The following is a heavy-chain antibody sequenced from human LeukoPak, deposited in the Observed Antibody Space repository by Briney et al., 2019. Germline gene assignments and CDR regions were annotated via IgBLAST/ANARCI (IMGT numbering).Heavy chain of an antibody. J-gene: IGHJ4*02. CDR2: ISSSSSYI. CDR1: GFTFSSYS. Sequence: GGSLRLSCAASGFTFSSYSMNWVRQAPGKGLEWVSSISSSSSYIYSADSVKGRFTISRDNAKNSLYLQMNSLRAEDTAVYYCARGETSIAVAGEIDYWGQGTLVTVSS. CDR3: ARGETSIAVAGEIDY. V-gene: IGHV3-21*01. D-gene: IGHD6-19*01.